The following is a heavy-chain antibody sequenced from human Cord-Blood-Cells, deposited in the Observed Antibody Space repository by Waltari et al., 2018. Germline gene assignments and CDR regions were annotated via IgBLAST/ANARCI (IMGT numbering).Heavy chain of an antibody. CDR1: GYSFTSYW. CDR3: ARQWIDGSGSYDWVVGY. J-gene: IGHJ4*02. CDR2: IEPGDSRT. V-gene: IGHV5-51*01. D-gene: IGHD3-10*01. Sequence: EVQLVQSGAEVKKPGESLKISCKGSGYSFTSYWTGWVRQMPGKGLEWMGIIEPGDSRTRYSPSFQGRFTISDDKSISTAYLQWSSLKASDTAMYYCARQWIDGSGSYDWVVGYWGQGTLVTVSS.